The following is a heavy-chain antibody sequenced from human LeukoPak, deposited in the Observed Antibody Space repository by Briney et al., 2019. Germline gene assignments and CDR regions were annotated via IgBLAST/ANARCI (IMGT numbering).Heavy chain of an antibody. Sequence: AGGSLRLSCAASGFTFSTCWMQWVRQAPGKGLAWVSRINNDGSGTTYADSVKGRFTISRDNPKNTVFLQMNSLRAEDTAVYYCARDADGPGSLIDYWGQGALVTVSS. D-gene: IGHD2-8*01. CDR2: INNDGSGT. V-gene: IGHV3-74*01. J-gene: IGHJ4*02. CDR3: ARDADGPGSLIDY. CDR1: GFTFSTCW.